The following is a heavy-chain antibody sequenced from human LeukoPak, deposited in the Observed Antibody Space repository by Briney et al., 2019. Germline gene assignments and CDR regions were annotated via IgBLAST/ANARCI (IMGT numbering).Heavy chain of an antibody. CDR2: IYPGDSDT. V-gene: IGHV5-51*01. D-gene: IGHD6-19*01. Sequence: RGESLKISCKGSGYSFTSYWIGWVRQMPGKGLEWMGTIYPGDSDTIYSPSFQGQVTISADKSISTAYLQWSSLKASDSAMYYCASRIKEYSSGWCWGQGTLVTVSS. CDR1: GYSFTSYW. CDR3: ASRIKEYSSGWC. J-gene: IGHJ4*02.